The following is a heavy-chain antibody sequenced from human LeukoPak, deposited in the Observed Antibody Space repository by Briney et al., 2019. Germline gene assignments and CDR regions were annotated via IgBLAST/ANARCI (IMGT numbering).Heavy chain of an antibody. Sequence: PSETLSLTCTVPGGSISSHNWSWIRQPPGKGLEWIGYMYDSVRTKDNPSLKSRVTLSADTSKNQFSLRLSSVTAADTAVYYCATIKRGNIYGYFDFWGQGILVTVSS. V-gene: IGHV4-59*11. CDR1: GGSISSHN. D-gene: IGHD5-18*01. CDR3: ATIKRGNIYGYFDF. J-gene: IGHJ4*02. CDR2: MYDSVRT.